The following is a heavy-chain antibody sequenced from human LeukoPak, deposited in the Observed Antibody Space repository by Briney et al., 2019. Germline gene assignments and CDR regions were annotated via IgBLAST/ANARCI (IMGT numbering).Heavy chain of an antibody. CDR1: GYTYTSFY. D-gene: IGHD3-10*01. CDR3: ARDSLPHYYTSGSQNPADY. CDR2: INPSSGST. V-gene: IGHV1-46*01. Sequence: ASVKVSCKASGYTYTSFYMHWVRQAPGQGLEWMGIINPSSGSTSCAQKFQGRVTMTRDTSTSTVYMELSSLTSEDTAVYYCARDSLPHYYTSGSQNPADYWGQGTLVTVSS. J-gene: IGHJ4*02.